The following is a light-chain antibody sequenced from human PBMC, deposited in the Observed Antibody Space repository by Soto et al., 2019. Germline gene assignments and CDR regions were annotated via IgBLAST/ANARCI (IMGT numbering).Light chain of an antibody. CDR3: QAWDSNSYV. Sequence: SYELTQPVSVSVSPGQTASITCSGDKLGDKYACWYQQKPGQSPVLVMYQDNKRPSGIPERFSGSNSGNTATLTISGTQAMDEADYYCQAWDSNSYVFGTGTKLTVL. J-gene: IGLJ1*01. CDR1: KLGDKY. V-gene: IGLV3-1*01. CDR2: QDN.